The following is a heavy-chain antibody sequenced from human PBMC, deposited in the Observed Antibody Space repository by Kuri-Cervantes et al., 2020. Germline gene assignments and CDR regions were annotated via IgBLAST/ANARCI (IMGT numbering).Heavy chain of an antibody. J-gene: IGHJ6*03. CDR3: ARTDCSSTSCYFYYYYMDV. V-gene: IGHV1-18*01. D-gene: IGHD2-2*01. CDR2: ISAYNGNT. Sequence: ASVKVSCKASGYTFTSYGISWVRQAPGQGLEWMGWISAYNGNTNYAQKLQGRVTMTTDTSTSTAYMELRSLRSDDTAVYYCARTDCSSTSCYFYYYYMDVWGKGTTVTVSS. CDR1: GYTFTSYG.